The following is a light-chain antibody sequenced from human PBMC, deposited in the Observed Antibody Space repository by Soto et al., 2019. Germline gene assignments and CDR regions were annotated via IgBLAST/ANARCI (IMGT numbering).Light chain of an antibody. CDR2: GAS. J-gene: IGKJ4*01. CDR1: QDISNY. CDR3: QQYDNLPRLT. V-gene: IGKV1-33*01. Sequence: DIQMTQSPSSLSASVGDRVTITCQASQDISNYLNWYQQKPGKAPKLLIYGASNLETGVPSTFSGSGSGTDFTFTISSLQPEDIATYYCQQYDNLPRLTFGGGTKVEI.